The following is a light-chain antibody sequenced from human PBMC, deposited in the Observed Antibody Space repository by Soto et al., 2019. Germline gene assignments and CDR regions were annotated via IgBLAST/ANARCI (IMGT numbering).Light chain of an antibody. CDR2: DTS. CDR1: QSVSSY. V-gene: IGKV3-15*01. CDR3: QQYSNWPPIT. Sequence: EIVLTQSPATLSLSPGERATLSCRASQSVSSYLAWYQQKPGQAPRLLIYDTSTRANGIPARFSGSGSGTEFTLTISSLQSEDFAVYYCQQYSNWPPITFGQGTRLEIK. J-gene: IGKJ5*01.